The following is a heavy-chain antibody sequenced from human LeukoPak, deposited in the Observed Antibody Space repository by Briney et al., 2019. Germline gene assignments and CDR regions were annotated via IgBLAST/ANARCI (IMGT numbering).Heavy chain of an antibody. J-gene: IGHJ4*02. CDR1: GGSISSYY. D-gene: IGHD1-20*01. V-gene: IGHV4-59*01. CDR3: ARYISGTSQVFDY. CDR2: ISYSGST. Sequence: SETLSLTCTVSGGSISSYYWSWIRQPPGKGLEWIGYISYSGSTSSNPSLKSRVTLSVDTSNNQFSLKLSSVTAADTAVYYCARYISGTSQVFDYWGQGTLVTVSS.